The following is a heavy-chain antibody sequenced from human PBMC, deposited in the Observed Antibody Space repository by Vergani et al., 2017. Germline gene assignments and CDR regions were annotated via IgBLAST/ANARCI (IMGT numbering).Heavy chain of an antibody. CDR3: ATKSCGTPGCQIGYFRE. V-gene: IGHV3-30*03. CDR1: GFTSRYYG. J-gene: IGHJ1*01. CDR2: ISYDVTQK. D-gene: IGHD1-1*01. Sequence: QVHLVESGGGVVKPGRSLRLSCVVSGFTSRYYGMNWVRQAPGKGLEWVAVISYDVTQKYYADSVKGRFTISRDNSKSTLYLQMNSLRTEDTAVYYCATKSCGTPGCQIGYFREWGQGTLVTVSS.